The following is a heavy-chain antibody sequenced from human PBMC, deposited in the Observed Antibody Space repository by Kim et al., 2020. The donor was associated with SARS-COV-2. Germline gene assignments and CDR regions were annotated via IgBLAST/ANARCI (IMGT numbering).Heavy chain of an antibody. V-gene: IGHV1-18*01. CDR3: ARSVETAMVTF. CDR1: GYTFTNYG. J-gene: IGHJ4*02. CDR2: ISGYNGNT. D-gene: IGHD5-18*01. Sequence: ASVKVSCKASGYTFTNYGISWVRQAPGQGLEWMGWISGYNGNTKYAQKLQGRVTLTTDTSTSTAYMILRGLKSDDTAVYYCARSVETAMVTFWGQGTLVTVSS.